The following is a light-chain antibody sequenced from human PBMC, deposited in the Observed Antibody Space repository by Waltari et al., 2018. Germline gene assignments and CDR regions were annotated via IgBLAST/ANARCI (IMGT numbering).Light chain of an antibody. CDR3: SSYTTSSAPGV. J-gene: IGLJ1*01. CDR1: DSDVGAYDF. V-gene: IGLV2-14*01. Sequence: QSALTQPASVSGPPGQSITIPCPGTDSDVGAYDFFSWYQQHPGKAPHLIIYEVSNRPSGISNRFSASKSGNTASLTISGLQAEDEADYYCSSYTTSSAPGVFGTGTRVTVL. CDR2: EVS.